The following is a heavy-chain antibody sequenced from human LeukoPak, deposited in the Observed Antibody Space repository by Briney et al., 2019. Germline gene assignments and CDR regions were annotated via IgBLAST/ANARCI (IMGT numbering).Heavy chain of an antibody. D-gene: IGHD4-17*01. V-gene: IGHV1-46*01. J-gene: IGHJ4*02. CDR1: GYTFTSNY. Sequence: GASVKVSCKASGYTFTSNYMHWVRQAPGQGLEWMGIIHPSGGNTNYAQKFQGRVSITSDTSISTAYMELSSLRSEDTAVYFCARTTSLTASGYDYWGQGTLVTVSS. CDR3: ARTTSLTASGYDY. CDR2: IHPSGGNT.